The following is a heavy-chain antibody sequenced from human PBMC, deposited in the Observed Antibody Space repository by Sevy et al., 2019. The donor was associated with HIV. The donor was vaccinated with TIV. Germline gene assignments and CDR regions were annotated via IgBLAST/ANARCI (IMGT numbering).Heavy chain of an antibody. V-gene: IGHV3-30-3*01. J-gene: IGHJ4*02. CDR1: GFTFSSYA. CDR2: ISYDGSNK. Sequence: GGSLRLSCAASGFTFSSYAMHWVRQAPGKGLEWVAVISYDGSNKYYAASVKGRFTISRDNSKNTLYLQMNSMGAEDTAVYYCARSGYYYDSSGYYPYWGQGTLVTVSS. CDR3: ARSGYYYDSSGYYPY. D-gene: IGHD3-22*01.